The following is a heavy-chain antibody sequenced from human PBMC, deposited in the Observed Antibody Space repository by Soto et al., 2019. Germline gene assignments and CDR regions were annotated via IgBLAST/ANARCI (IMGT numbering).Heavy chain of an antibody. CDR2: IEPNGGEK. CDR3: ARDMLYSSSWYGRTLVY. D-gene: IGHD6-13*01. CDR1: GFTFSAYW. V-gene: IGHV3-7*01. Sequence: GGSLRLSCSVSGFTFSAYWMSWLRQTPGKGLEWVAGIEPNGGEKNYVDSVKGRFTISRDNAKNSLYLQMNSLRAEDTAVYYCARDMLYSSSWYGRTLVYWGQGTLVTVSS. J-gene: IGHJ4*02.